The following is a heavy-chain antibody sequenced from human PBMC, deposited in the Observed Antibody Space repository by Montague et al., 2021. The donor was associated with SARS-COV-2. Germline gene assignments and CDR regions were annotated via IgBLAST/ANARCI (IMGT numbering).Heavy chain of an antibody. J-gene: IGHJ3*02. V-gene: IGHV3-30-3*01. CDR1: GFTFSSYA. D-gene: IGHD3-10*01. CDR3: VRAAQKQYVLLWFGELLHDAFDI. CDR2: ISYDGSNK. Sequence: SLRLSCAASGFTFSSYAMHWVRQAPGKGLEWVAVISYDGSNKYYADSVKGRFTISRDNSKNTLYLQMNSLRAEDTAVYYCVRAAQKQYVLLWFGELLHDAFDIWGQGTMVTVSS.